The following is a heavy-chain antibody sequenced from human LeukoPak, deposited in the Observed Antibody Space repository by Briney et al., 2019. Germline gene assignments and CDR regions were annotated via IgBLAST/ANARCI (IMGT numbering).Heavy chain of an antibody. J-gene: IGHJ4*02. Sequence: GGSLRLSCAASGFTFSTYWMHCVLQAPAKGLVWVSRINSDRSGTTYAASVEGRFTISIDNAKNTLSLQMNNLTAADTAVYYCERDHYGDYVFDYWGQGTLVTVSS. CDR1: GFTFSTYW. D-gene: IGHD4-17*01. CDR3: ERDHYGDYVFDY. CDR2: INSDRSGT. V-gene: IGHV3-74*01.